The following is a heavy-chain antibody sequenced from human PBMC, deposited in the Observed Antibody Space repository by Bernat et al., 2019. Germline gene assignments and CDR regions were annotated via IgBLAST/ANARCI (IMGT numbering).Heavy chain of an antibody. D-gene: IGHD2-8*02. J-gene: IGHJ3*02. CDR2: ISVSCGST. CDR3: AKVDIVLVVYAPGSLDACDI. Sequence: EVQLVESGGGLVQPGGSLRLSCAASGFTFSSYAMSWVLQSPGKGLECVSAISVSCGSTYYADSVKGRFSISRDNSKNTLYLQMNRLRAEDTDVYYCAKVDIVLVVYAPGSLDACDIWGQGTMVTVSS. CDR1: GFTFSSYA. V-gene: IGHV3-23*04.